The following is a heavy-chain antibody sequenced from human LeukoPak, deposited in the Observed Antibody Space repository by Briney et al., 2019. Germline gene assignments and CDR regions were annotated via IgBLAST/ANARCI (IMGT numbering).Heavy chain of an antibody. Sequence: GGSLRLSCPLSGFTFSGFWMSWSRQAPGNGLDGVASIKSAGSEGYCVDVVKGRFAISRDNEKNSLYLEINSMREEETAVYYCARSSYSSWFSVWGQGTMVTVSS. CDR1: GFTFSGFW. D-gene: IGHD6-13*01. J-gene: IGHJ3*01. CDR3: ARSSYSSWFSV. V-gene: IGHV3-7*03. CDR2: IKSAGSEG.